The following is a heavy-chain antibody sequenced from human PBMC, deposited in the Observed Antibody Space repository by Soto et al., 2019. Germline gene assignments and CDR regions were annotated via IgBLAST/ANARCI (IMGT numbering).Heavy chain of an antibody. J-gene: IGHJ3*01. CDR3: ARSPGWYALDF. CDR1: GYTFTTNA. Sequence: GASVKVSFKASGYTFTTNAIHWVRQAPGQRPERKGWINAGNGNIRYSQRFQGRLTIARGTSATTVYMELSSLTSEDTAVYYFARSPGWYALDFWGQGTMVTVSS. D-gene: IGHD6-19*01. CDR2: INAGNGNI. V-gene: IGHV1-3*01.